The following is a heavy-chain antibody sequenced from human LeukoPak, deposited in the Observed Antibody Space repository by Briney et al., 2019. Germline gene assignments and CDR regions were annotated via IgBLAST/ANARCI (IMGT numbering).Heavy chain of an antibody. J-gene: IGHJ6*03. CDR3: ARGDTAMVGYYYYYYYMDV. CDR2: INPNSGGT. CDR1: GYTFTGYY. V-gene: IGHV1-2*02. D-gene: IGHD5-18*01. Sequence: ASVKVSCKGSGYTFTGYYMHWVRQAPGQGLEWMGWINPNSGGTNYAQKFQGRVTMTRDTSISTAYMELSRLRSDDTAVYYCARGDTAMVGYYYYYYYMDVWGKGTTVTVSS.